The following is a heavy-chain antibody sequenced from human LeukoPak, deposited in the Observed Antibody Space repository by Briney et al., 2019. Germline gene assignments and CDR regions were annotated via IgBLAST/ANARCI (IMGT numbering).Heavy chain of an antibody. J-gene: IGHJ4*02. Sequence: ASVKVSCTASGYTFTSYYMHWVRQAPGQGLEWMGIINPSGGSTSYAQKFQGRVTMTRDTSTSTVYMELSSLRSEDTAVYYCARDRLYDSSGSYYFDYWGQGTLVTVSS. CDR1: GYTFTSYY. V-gene: IGHV1-46*01. D-gene: IGHD3-22*01. CDR3: ARDRLYDSSGSYYFDY. CDR2: INPSGGST.